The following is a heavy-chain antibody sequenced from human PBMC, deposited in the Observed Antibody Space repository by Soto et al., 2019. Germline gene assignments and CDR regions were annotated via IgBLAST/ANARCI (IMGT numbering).Heavy chain of an antibody. V-gene: IGHV3-30*18. D-gene: IGHD3-3*01. CDR2: ISFDGSKK. J-gene: IGHJ4*02. Sequence: QVRLVESGGCVVQPGMSLRLACAASGFTVNSYGLHWVLQATGKGREWVSLISFDGSKKYYADSVKGRFTISRDNYKKMLYRQMNSLRPENTAVYYCVKPFYDFWSGYFLEYWGQGTLVTVSS. CDR1: GFTVNSYG. CDR3: VKPFYDFWSGYFLEY.